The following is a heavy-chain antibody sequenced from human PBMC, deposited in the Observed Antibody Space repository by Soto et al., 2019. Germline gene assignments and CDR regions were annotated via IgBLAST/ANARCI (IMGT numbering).Heavy chain of an antibody. CDR3: AKDRSAIAASGTCFDY. CDR1: GFSVDDYA. D-gene: IGHD6-13*01. J-gene: IGHJ4*02. Sequence: PGGCLRLACAACGFSVDDYAMDWVRQAPGKGLEWVSLISWDGGSTYYADSVKGRFTISRDNSKNSLYLQMNSLRAEDTALYYCAKDRSAIAASGTCFDYWGQGTLVTVSS. CDR2: ISWDGGST. V-gene: IGHV3-43D*04.